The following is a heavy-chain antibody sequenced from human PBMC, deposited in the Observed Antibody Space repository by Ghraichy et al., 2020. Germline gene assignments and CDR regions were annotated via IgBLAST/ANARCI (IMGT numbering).Heavy chain of an antibody. V-gene: IGHV3-9*01. CDR3: AKGEEGLQWDY. J-gene: IGHJ4*02. Sequence: GGSLRLSCAASGFTFDDYAMHWVRQAPGKGLEWVSGISWNSGSIGYADSVKGRFTISRDNAKNSLYPQMNSLRAEDTALYYCAKGEEGLQWDYWGQGTLVTVSS. CDR2: ISWNSGSI. CDR1: GFTFDDYA. D-gene: IGHD6-19*01.